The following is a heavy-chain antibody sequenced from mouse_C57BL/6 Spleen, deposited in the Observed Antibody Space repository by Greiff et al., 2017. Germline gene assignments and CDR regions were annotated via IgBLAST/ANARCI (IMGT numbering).Heavy chain of an antibody. CDR3: AREEYTMVTTTAY. D-gene: IGHD2-2*01. CDR1: GYTFTSYW. V-gene: IGHV1-55*01. CDR2: IYPGSGST. J-gene: IGHJ3*01. Sequence: QVQLQQPGAELVKPGASVKMSCKASGYTFTSYWITWVKQRPGQGLEWIGDIYPGSGSTNYNEKFKSQATLTVDPSSSTAYMQLSSLTSEHSAVYDDAREEYTMVTTTAYWGQGTMGTVSA.